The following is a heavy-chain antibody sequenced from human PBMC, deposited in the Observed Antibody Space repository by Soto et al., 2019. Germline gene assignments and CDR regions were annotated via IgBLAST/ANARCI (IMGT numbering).Heavy chain of an antibody. J-gene: IGHJ4*02. Sequence: GGSLRLSCAASGFTVSSNYMSWVRQAPGKGLEWVSVIYSDGSTYYADSVKGRFTISRDNAKKSLYLQMNSLRAEDTALYYCASGRVYDILTGYYPYFAYWGQGTLVPVSS. V-gene: IGHV3-53*05. CDR2: IYSDGST. D-gene: IGHD3-9*01. CDR1: GFTVSSNY. CDR3: ASGRVYDILTGYYPYFAY.